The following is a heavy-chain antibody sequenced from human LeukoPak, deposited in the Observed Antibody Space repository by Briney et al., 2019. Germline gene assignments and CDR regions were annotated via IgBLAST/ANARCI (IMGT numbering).Heavy chain of an antibody. Sequence: PSDTLSLTCNGSGGSISSYYWSWIRQPAGKGPEWIGRIYSSWSTDYNPSLKSRVTMSVDTSKNQFSLKLSSVTAADTAVYYCARDCSGNSCYSNWGQGTLVTVSS. CDR1: GGSISSYY. D-gene: IGHD2-15*01. CDR3: ARDCSGNSCYSN. V-gene: IGHV4-4*07. CDR2: IYSSWST. J-gene: IGHJ4*02.